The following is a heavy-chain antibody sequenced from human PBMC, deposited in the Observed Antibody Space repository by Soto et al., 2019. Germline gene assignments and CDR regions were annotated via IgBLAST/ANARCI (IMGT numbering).Heavy chain of an antibody. V-gene: IGHV1-69*06. D-gene: IGHD4-4*01. CDR3: ARSWNAGTLYSAFDI. Sequence: QVQLVQSGAEVRKPGSSVKVSCEASGGSFNNYVISWLRQAPGQGLEWMGGIIPNYESANYAQKFRGRVPITADKATNTAYMELNSLRPEDTATYYCARSWNAGTLYSAFDIWGQGT. CDR2: IIPNYESA. CDR1: GGSFNNYV. J-gene: IGHJ3*02.